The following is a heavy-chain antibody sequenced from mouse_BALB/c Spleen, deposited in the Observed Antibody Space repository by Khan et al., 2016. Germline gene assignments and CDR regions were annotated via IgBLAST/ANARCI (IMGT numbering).Heavy chain of an antibody. J-gene: IGHJ3*01. CDR3: SGGVYDYEFAY. CDR1: GFNIKDTY. Sequence: VQLQQSGAELVKPGASVKLSCTVSGFNIKDTYMHWVNQRPEQGLEWIGRIDPANGNTKYDPKFKDQATITADTSSHTAYLQLSSLTSEDTAVYYCSGGVYDYEFAYWGQGTLVTVSA. D-gene: IGHD2-4*01. V-gene: IGHV14-3*02. CDR2: IDPANGNT.